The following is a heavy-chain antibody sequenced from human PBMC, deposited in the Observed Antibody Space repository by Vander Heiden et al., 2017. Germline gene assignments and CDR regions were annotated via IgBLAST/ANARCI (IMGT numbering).Heavy chain of an antibody. CDR3: AKDSDFWSGHNWFDP. J-gene: IGHJ5*02. CDR2: ISWNSGSI. CDR1: GFTFDDYA. V-gene: IGHV3-9*01. D-gene: IGHD3-3*01. Sequence: EVQLVESGGGLVQHGRSLRLSCAASGFTFDDYAMHWVRQAPGKGLEWVSGISWNSGSIGYADSVKGRFTISRDNAKNSLYLQMNSLRAEDTALYYCAKDSDFWSGHNWFDPWGQGTLVTVSS.